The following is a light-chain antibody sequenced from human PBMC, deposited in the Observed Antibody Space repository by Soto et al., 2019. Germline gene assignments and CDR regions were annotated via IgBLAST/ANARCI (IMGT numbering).Light chain of an antibody. CDR3: EQRSNWPPLVT. V-gene: IGKV3-11*01. J-gene: IGKJ3*01. CDR1: QSVSSY. Sequence: EIVLTQSPATLSLSPGERATLSCRASQSVSSYLAWYQQKPGQAPRLLIYDASNRATGIPARFSGSGSGTDFTLTISSLEPEDFGVYYCEQRSNWPPLVTFGPGTKVDIK. CDR2: DAS.